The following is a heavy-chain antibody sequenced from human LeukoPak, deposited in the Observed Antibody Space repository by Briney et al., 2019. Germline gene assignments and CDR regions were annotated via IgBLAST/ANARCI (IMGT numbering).Heavy chain of an antibody. Sequence: ASVKVSCKASGYTFTSYGISWVRQAPGQGLEWMGWISAYNGNTNYAQNLQGRVTMTTDTSTTTAYMELRSLRSDDTAMYYCARNGYYDSSGYYSIWGQGTLVTVSS. V-gene: IGHV1-18*01. J-gene: IGHJ4*02. D-gene: IGHD3-22*01. CDR1: GYTFTSYG. CDR3: ARNGYYDSSGYYSI. CDR2: ISAYNGNT.